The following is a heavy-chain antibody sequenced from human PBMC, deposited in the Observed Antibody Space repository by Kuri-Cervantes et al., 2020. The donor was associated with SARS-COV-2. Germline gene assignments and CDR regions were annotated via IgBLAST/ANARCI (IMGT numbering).Heavy chain of an antibody. D-gene: IGHD2-15*01. Sequence: GGSLRLSCKGSGYSFTSYWIGWVRQMPGKGLEWMGIIYHGDCDTRYSPSFHGQVTISADKSISTAYLQWSSLKASDTAVYYCARRSGAGGSCYSPWGQGTLVTVSS. J-gene: IGHJ5*02. V-gene: IGHV5-51*01. CDR2: IYHGDCDT. CDR1: GYSFTSYW. CDR3: ARRSGAGGSCYSP.